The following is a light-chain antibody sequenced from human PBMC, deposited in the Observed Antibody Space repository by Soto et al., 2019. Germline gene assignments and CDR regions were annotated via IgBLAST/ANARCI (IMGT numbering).Light chain of an antibody. Sequence: IPVPTATSAMSAYLKERATITGRASQGITNYLAWYQQKPGKGPKLLIYAASTLQSGVPSRFSGSGSGTDFTLTISSLQPEDVATYYCPMYPTAPITSCQGTRLEIK. J-gene: IGKJ5*01. CDR3: PMYPTAPIT. CDR1: QGITNY. V-gene: IGKV1-27*01. CDR2: AAS.